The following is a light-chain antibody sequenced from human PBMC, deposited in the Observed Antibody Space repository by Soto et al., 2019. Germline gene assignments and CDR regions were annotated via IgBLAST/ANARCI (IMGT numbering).Light chain of an antibody. Sequence: DIQMTPSPSTLSASLGDRGTITFRARGEINKGLAWYQEKPGKAPKLLISDASSLESGVPSRFSGSGSGTEFTLTISSLQPDDFATYYCQQCNSYPWTFGQGTKVEIK. CDR3: QQCNSYPWT. V-gene: IGKV1-5*01. CDR1: GEINKG. CDR2: DAS. J-gene: IGKJ1*01.